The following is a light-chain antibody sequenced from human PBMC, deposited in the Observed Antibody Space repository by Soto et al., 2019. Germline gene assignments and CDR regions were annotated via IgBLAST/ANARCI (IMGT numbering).Light chain of an antibody. CDR3: CSYAGSSTYV. CDR1: SSDVGNYNL. J-gene: IGLJ1*01. V-gene: IGLV2-23*01. Sequence: QSVLTQPASVSGSPGQSIAISCTGTSSDVGNYNLVSWYQQHPGKAPKLMIHEDTKRPSGVSNRFSGSKSGNTASLTISGLQAEDEADYYCCSYAGSSTYVFGTGTKLTVL. CDR2: EDT.